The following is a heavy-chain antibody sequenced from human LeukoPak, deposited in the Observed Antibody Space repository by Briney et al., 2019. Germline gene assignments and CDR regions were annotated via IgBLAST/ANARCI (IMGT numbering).Heavy chain of an antibody. J-gene: IGHJ4*02. D-gene: IGHD3-10*01. CDR3: AKLRSYWGNFDY. CDR2: ISYNGSHQ. CDR1: GFTFSTYA. V-gene: IGHV3-30*04. Sequence: GGSLRLSCAASGFTFSTYAMHWVRQAPGKGLEWLTVISYNGSHQYYSDSVRGRFTISRDNSRNSVFLQINRLRPEDTAVYYCAKLRSYWGNFDYWGQGTLVTVSS.